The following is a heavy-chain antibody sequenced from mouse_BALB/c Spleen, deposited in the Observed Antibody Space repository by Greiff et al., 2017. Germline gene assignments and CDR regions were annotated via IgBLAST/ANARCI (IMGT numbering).Heavy chain of an antibody. D-gene: IGHD3-3*01. CDR1: GYTFSSYW. CDR3: AKREFEGDCCYAMDY. J-gene: IGHJ4*01. V-gene: IGHV1-9*01. CDR2: ILPGSGST. Sequence: QVQLQQSGAELMKPGASVKISCTATGYTFSSYWIEWVKQRPGHGLEWIGEILPGSGSTNYNEKFKGKATFTADTSSNTAYMQLSSLTSEDSAVYYGAKREFEGDCCYAMDYWGQGTSVTVSS.